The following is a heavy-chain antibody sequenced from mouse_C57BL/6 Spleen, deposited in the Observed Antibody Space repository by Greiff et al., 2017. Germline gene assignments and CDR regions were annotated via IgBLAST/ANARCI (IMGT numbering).Heavy chain of an antibody. D-gene: IGHD1-1*01. J-gene: IGHJ1*03. CDR2: IYPGDGDT. V-gene: IGHV1-80*01. CDR1: GYAFSSYW. Sequence: QVQLQQSGAELVKPGASVKISCKASGYAFSSYWMNWVKQRPGKGLEGIGQIYPGDGDTNYNGKFKGKATLTADKSSSTAYMQLSSLTSEDSAVYFCARSRNYGSSYEYFDVWGTGTTVTVSS. CDR3: ARSRNYGSSYEYFDV.